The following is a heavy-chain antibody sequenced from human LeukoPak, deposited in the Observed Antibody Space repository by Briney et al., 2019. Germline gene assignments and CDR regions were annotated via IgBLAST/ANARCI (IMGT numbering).Heavy chain of an antibody. V-gene: IGHV3-9*01. Sequence: GGSLRLSCAVSGFIFDDYAIHWVRQAPGKGLEWVSGITWGRDNLAYAASVKGRFTISRDNAKNSLYLQMNSLRAEDTAVYYCARDRGVVPAAAYWGQGTLVTVSS. J-gene: IGHJ4*02. CDR3: ARDRGVVPAAAY. CDR2: ITWGRDNL. D-gene: IGHD2-2*01. CDR1: GFIFDDYA.